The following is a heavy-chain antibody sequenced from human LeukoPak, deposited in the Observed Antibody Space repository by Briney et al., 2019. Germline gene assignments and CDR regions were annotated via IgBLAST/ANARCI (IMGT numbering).Heavy chain of an antibody. CDR1: GFTLTSYS. CDR3: ARESSAAAGNRFDC. V-gene: IGHV3-48*01. Sequence: GGSLRLSCEASGFTLTSYSMNWVRQAPGKGLEWVSCISSSSSTIYYADSVKGRFTISRDNAKNSLYLQMNSLRAEDTAVYYCARESSAAAGNRFDCWGQGTLVTVSS. D-gene: IGHD6-13*01. J-gene: IGHJ4*02. CDR2: ISSSSSTI.